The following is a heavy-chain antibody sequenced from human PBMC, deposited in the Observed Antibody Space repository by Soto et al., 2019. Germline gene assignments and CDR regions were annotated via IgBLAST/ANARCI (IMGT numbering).Heavy chain of an antibody. D-gene: IGHD3-10*01. J-gene: IGHJ5*02. V-gene: IGHV3-15*01. CDR1: GFTFSNAW. Sequence: EVQLVESGGGLVKPGGSLRLSCAASGFTFSNAWMSWVRQAPGKGLEWVGRIKSKTDGGTTDYAAPVKGRFTISRDDPKNTLYLQMNSLKTEDTAVYYCTTTTLHYGSGSYYRFDPWGQGTLVTVSS. CDR2: IKSKTDGGTT. CDR3: TTTTLHYGSGSYYRFDP.